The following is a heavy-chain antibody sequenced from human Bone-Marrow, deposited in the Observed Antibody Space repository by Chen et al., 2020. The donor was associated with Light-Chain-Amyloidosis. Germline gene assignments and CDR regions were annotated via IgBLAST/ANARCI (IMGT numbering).Heavy chain of an antibody. D-gene: IGHD2-15*01. CDR1: GGSISSTRYS. CDR3: ARLAVVEGATAINAFDI. V-gene: IGHV4-39*01. J-gene: IGHJ3*02. CDR2: IYHTGNT. Sequence: QLQLQESGPGLVKPSETVSLTCSVSGGSISSTRYSWGWIRQPPGKGLEWVGNIYHTGNTYHNPSLKSRVTMSVDTSKDQFSLHVNSVTAADTAIYDCARLAVVEGATAINAFDIWGQGTMVIVSS.